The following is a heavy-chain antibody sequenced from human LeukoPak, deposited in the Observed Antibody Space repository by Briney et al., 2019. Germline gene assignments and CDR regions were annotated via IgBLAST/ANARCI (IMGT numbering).Heavy chain of an antibody. J-gene: IGHJ4*02. CDR1: GFTFSNYW. D-gene: IGHD3-10*01. CDR2: INYDGST. CDR3: AKDLRDAGGFGELFSYDY. V-gene: IGHV3-74*01. Sequence: GGSLRLSCAASGFTFSNYWMHWFRQAPGKGLVWVSRINYDGSTNYADSVKGRFTISRDNSKNTLYLQMNSLRAEDTAVYYCAKDLRDAGGFGELFSYDYWGQGTLVTVSS.